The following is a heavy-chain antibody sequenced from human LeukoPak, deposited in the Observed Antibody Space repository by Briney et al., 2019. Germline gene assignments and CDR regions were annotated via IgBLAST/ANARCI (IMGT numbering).Heavy chain of an antibody. CDR3: ARGREWEPKVFDY. Sequence: PSETLSLTCAVYGGSVSGFYWSWIRQPPGKGLEWIGEITHSGNTNYSPSLKSRVTISADTSNNQFPLKLSSVTAADTAVYYCARGREWEPKVFDYWGQGTLVTVSS. CDR2: ITHSGNT. V-gene: IGHV4-34*01. J-gene: IGHJ4*02. D-gene: IGHD1-26*01. CDR1: GGSVSGFY.